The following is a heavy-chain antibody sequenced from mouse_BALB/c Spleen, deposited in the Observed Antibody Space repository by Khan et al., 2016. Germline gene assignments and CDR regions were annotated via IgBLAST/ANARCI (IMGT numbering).Heavy chain of an antibody. V-gene: IGHV2-5*01. Sequence: QVQLKESGPGLVQPSQSLSITCTVSGFSLTSYGVHWVRQSPGKGLEWLGVIWRGGSTDYNAAFMSRLSITKDNSKSQVFFKMNSLQADDTAIYYCAKEAIYDGYYDPFAYWGQGTLVTVSA. CDR3: AKEAIYDGYYDPFAY. D-gene: IGHD2-3*01. CDR2: IWRGGST. J-gene: IGHJ3*01. CDR1: GFSLTSYG.